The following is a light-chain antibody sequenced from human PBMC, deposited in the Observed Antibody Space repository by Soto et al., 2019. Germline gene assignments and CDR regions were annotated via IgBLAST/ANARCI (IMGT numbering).Light chain of an antibody. CDR3: AAWDDSLNGYV. J-gene: IGLJ1*01. Sequence: QFVLTQPPSASGTPGQRVTISCSGSSSNIGSNTVNWCQQLPGTAPKLLIYSNNQRPSGVPDRFSGSKSGTSASLAISGLQSEVEADYFCAAWDDSLNGYVFGTGTKVTVL. CDR2: SNN. V-gene: IGLV1-44*01. CDR1: SSNIGSNT.